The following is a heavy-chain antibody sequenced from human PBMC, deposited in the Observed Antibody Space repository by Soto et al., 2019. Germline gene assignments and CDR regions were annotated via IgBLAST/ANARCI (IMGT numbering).Heavy chain of an antibody. CDR3: ARAGGTTVTGLWHFDS. CDR1: GFTFNTYS. Sequence: QVQLEESGGGVVQPGRSLRLSCEASGFTFNTYSMHWVRQPPGKGLEWLAAIWYDGTQKYYADSVKGRFIISRDNSKKTLFLEMNSLRAEDTAVYYCARAGGTTVTGLWHFDSWGQGTLVTV. CDR2: IWYDGTQK. J-gene: IGHJ4*02. D-gene: IGHD4-17*01. V-gene: IGHV3-33*01.